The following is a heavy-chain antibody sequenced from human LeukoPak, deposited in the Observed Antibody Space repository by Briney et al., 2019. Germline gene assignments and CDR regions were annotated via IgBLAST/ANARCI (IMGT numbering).Heavy chain of an antibody. V-gene: IGHV1-69*05. CDR1: GYTFTSYG. D-gene: IGHD3-22*01. CDR3: ARAKRGYYDSSGYHTYDY. CDR2: IIPIFGTA. J-gene: IGHJ4*02. Sequence: ASVKVSCKGSGYTFTSYGISWVRQAPGQGLEWMGRIIPIFGTANYAQKFQGRVTITTDESTSTAYMELSSLRSEDTAVYYCARAKRGYYDSSGYHTYDYWGQGTLATVSS.